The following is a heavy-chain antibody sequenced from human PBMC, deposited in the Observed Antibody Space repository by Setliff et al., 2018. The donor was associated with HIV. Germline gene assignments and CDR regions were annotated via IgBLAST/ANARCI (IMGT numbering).Heavy chain of an antibody. V-gene: IGHV1-8*02. CDR3: ATLSTSCSSTSCYYFDN. Sequence: ASVKVSCKASGYTFTSYDINWVRQATGQGLEWMGWMNPNSGYTGYAQKFQGRITMTRNTSLSTAYMELSGLRSEDTAVYYCATLSTSCSSTSCYYFDNWGQGTLVTVSS. D-gene: IGHD2-2*01. CDR1: GYTFTSYD. CDR2: MNPNSGYT. J-gene: IGHJ4*02.